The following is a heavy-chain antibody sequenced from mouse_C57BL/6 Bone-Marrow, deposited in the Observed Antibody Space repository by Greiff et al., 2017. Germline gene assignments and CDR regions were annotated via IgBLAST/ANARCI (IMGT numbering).Heavy chain of an antibody. Sequence: VQLQQPGAELVKPGASVQLSCKASGYTFTSYWMHWVKQRPGQGLEWIGMIHPNSGSTNYNEKFKSKATLTVEQSSSTAYMQLSSLTSEDSAVYYCARLTAWFAYWGQGTLVTVSA. CDR2: IHPNSGST. J-gene: IGHJ3*01. CDR1: GYTFTSYW. CDR3: ARLTAWFAY. V-gene: IGHV1-64*01.